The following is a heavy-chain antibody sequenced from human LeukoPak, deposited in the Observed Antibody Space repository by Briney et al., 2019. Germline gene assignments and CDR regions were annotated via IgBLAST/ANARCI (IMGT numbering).Heavy chain of an antibody. D-gene: IGHD5-24*01. CDR3: AKKRDAFDI. CDR2: LTDSGGTT. V-gene: IGHV3-23*01. CDR1: GFTFSNFA. Sequence: PGGSLRLSCVASGFTFSNFAMGWVRQAPGKRPEWVSSLTDSGGTTYYVDSVKGRFAISRDNSKNTLYLHMSSLRAEDTAVYYCAKKRDAFDIWGQGTVVTVSS. J-gene: IGHJ3*02.